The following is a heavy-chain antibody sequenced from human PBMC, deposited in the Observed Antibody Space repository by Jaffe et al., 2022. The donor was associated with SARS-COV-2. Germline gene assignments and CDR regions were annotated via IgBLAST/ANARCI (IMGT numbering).Heavy chain of an antibody. CDR3: ARHFDWFDP. J-gene: IGHJ5*02. Sequence: QLQLQESGPGLVKPSETLSLTCTVSGGSISRSNYYWGWIRQSPGKGLEWIGSIYYSGSPYYNPSLKSRVTIDVDTSKNQFSVKLTSVTAADTAVYYCARHFDWFDPWGQGTLVTVSS. CDR2: IYYSGSP. CDR1: GGSISRSNYY. V-gene: IGHV4-39*01.